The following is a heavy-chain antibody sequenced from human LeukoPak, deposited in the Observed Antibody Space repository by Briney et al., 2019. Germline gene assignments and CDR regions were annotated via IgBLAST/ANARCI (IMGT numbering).Heavy chain of an antibody. J-gene: IGHJ1*01. Sequence: GGSLRLSCAASGFTFSSYAMHWVRQAPGKGLEWVAVISYDGSNKYYADSVKGRFTISRDNSKNTLYLQMNSLRAEDTAVYYCARDQNIAAGTSEYFQHWGQGTLVTVSS. CDR1: GFTFSSYA. V-gene: IGHV3-30-3*01. CDR2: ISYDGSNK. CDR3: ARDQNIAAGTSEYFQH. D-gene: IGHD6-13*01.